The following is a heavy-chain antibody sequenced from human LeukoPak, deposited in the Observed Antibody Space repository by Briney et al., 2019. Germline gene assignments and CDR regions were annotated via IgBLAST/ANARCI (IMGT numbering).Heavy chain of an antibody. J-gene: IGHJ4*02. D-gene: IGHD5-18*01. CDR3: ARVGSGNTYGYADY. CDR1: GLTVSSTY. CDR2: FYNGINT. V-gene: IGHV3-66*01. Sequence: GGSLRLSCAAAGLTVSSTYMTLVRPVPGGGLERGSLFYNGINTYYADSVKGRFTTSRDNSKNTLYLQMNSLRVEDTAVYFCARVGSGNTYGYADYWGQGTLVTVSS.